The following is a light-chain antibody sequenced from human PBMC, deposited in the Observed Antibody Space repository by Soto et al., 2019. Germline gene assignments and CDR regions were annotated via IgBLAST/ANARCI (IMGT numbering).Light chain of an antibody. CDR1: SSDVGNYNR. Sequence: QSALTQPPSVSGSPGQSVTISCTGTSSDVGNYNRVSWYQQPPGTAPKVIIYEVSNRPSGVPDRFSGSKSGNTASLTISGLEAEDEADYYCSSYTSSSTYVFGTGTKLTV. CDR3: SSYTSSSTYV. V-gene: IGLV2-18*02. CDR2: EVS. J-gene: IGLJ1*01.